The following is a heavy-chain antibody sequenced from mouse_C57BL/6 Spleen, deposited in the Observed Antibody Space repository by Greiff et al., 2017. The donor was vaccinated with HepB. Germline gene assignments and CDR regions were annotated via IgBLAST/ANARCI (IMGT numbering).Heavy chain of an antibody. D-gene: IGHD1-1*01. CDR2: ISSGSSTI. Sequence: EVQLVESGGGLVKPGGSLKLSCAASGFTFSDYGMHWVRQAPEKGLEWVAYISSGSSTIYYADTVKGRFTISRDNAKKTLFLQMTSLRSEDTAMYYCATTVVAAYYFDYWGQGTTLTVSS. CDR3: ATTVVAAYYFDY. V-gene: IGHV5-17*01. J-gene: IGHJ2*01. CDR1: GFTFSDYG.